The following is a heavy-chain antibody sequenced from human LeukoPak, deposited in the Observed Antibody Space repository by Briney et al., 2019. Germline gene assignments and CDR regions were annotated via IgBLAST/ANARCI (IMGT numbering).Heavy chain of an antibody. V-gene: IGHV3-30-3*01. D-gene: IGHD6-13*01. CDR1: GFIFSNYA. Sequence: GSSLRLSCAASGFIFSNYAMHWVRQAPGKGLEWVAVITYDGSNKYYADSVKGRFTISRDNSKNTLDLQMNSLRAEDTAVYYCARGGFGSSWSFDPWGQGTLVTVSS. CDR3: ARGGFGSSWSFDP. CDR2: ITYDGSNK. J-gene: IGHJ5*02.